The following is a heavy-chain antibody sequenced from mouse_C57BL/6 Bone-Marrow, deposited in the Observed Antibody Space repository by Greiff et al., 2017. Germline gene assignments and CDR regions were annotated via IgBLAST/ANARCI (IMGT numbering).Heavy chain of an antibody. J-gene: IGHJ2*01. CDR1: GFTFSSYA. D-gene: IGHD2-3*01. CDR3: ARDGGYYVHYYFDY. V-gene: IGHV5-4*01. Sequence: EVQRVESGGGLVKPGGSLKLSCAASGFTFSSYAMSWVRQTPEKRLEWVANISDGGSYTYYPDNVKGRFTISRDNAKNNLYLQMSHLKSEDTAMYYCARDGGYYVHYYFDYWGQGTTLTVSS. CDR2: ISDGGSYT.